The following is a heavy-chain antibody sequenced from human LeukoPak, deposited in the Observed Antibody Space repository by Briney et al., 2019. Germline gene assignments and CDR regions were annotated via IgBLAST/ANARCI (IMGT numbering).Heavy chain of an antibody. CDR3: AKDIGTGYCSSTSCYTESYYYYYYYMDV. J-gene: IGHJ6*03. V-gene: IGHV3-9*01. D-gene: IGHD2-2*02. CDR2: ISWNSGSI. CDR1: GFTLDDYA. Sequence: GGSLRLSCAASGFTLDDYAMHWVRQAPGKGLELVSGISWNSGSIGYADSVKGRFTSSRDNAKNSLYLQMNSLRAEDTALYYCAKDIGTGYCSSTSCYTESYYYYYYYMDVWGKGTTVTVSS.